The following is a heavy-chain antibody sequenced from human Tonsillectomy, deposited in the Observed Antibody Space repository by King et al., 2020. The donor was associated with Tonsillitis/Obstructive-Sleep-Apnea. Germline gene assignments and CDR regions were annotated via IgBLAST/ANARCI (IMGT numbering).Heavy chain of an antibody. Sequence: QLQESGPGLVKPSQTLSLTCTVSGGPISSGGYYWSWIRQHPGKGLEWIGYIYYSGSTYYNPSLKSRVTISVDTSKNQFSLKLSSVTAADTAVYYCARAPWEPDIVVVPADNWFDPWGQGTLVTVSS. CDR3: ARAPWEPDIVVVPADNWFDP. CDR2: IYYSGST. J-gene: IGHJ5*02. V-gene: IGHV4-31*03. D-gene: IGHD2-2*01. CDR1: GGPISSGGYY.